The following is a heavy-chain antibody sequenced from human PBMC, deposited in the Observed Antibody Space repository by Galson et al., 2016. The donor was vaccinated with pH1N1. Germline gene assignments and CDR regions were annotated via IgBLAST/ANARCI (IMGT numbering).Heavy chain of an antibody. D-gene: IGHD3-16*01. CDR2: IYAGDSDT. Sequence: QSGAEVKKPGESLKISCKGSGYSFTTSWIGWVRQMPGKGLEWMGIIYAGDSDTRYSPSFQGQVTISVDKSINTAYLQWSSLGASDPAMSYCAICHGSETAPVWVDYWGQGTLVTVSS. V-gene: IGHV5-51*01. J-gene: IGHJ4*02. CDR1: GYSFTTSW. CDR3: AICHGSETAPVWVDY.